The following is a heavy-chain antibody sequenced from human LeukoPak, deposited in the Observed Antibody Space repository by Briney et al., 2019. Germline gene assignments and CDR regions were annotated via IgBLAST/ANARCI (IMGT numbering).Heavy chain of an antibody. V-gene: IGHV1-8*03. D-gene: IGHD2-8*01. CDR2: MNPNSGNT. J-gene: IGHJ5*02. CDR1: GYTFTNYD. Sequence: ASVKVSCKASGYTFTNYDINWVRQATGQGLEWMGWMNPNSGNTGYVQKFQGRVTITRNTSMSTVYMELRSLRSEDTAVYYCARRNGNWFDPWGQGTLVTVSS. CDR3: ARRNGNWFDP.